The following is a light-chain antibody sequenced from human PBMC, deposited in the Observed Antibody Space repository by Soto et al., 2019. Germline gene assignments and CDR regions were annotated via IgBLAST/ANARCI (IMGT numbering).Light chain of an antibody. J-gene: IGKJ4*01. CDR2: SVS. CDR1: QSLLDSDDGNTY. Sequence: DILMTQTPLSLTVTPGEPAYISCRSSQSLLDSDDGNTYLDWYLQKPGQSPQLLIFSVSYRASGVPDRFSGSGSGTDFTLKISRVEAEDVGVYYCMQRIEFPLTFGRGTKVEIK. CDR3: MQRIEFPLT. V-gene: IGKV2-40*01.